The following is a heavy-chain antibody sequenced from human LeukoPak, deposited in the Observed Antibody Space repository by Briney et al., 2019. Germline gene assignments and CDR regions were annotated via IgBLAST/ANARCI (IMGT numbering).Heavy chain of an antibody. D-gene: IGHD2-2*01. CDR3: PSLDFHSTRFYGMKV. J-gene: IGHJ6*04. CDR2: INQDESEK. V-gene: IGHV3-7*01. Sequence: GGSLRLSCVASGFTFSNYWMSWVSQAPGKGLEWVASINQDESEKYYVDSVKGRFTISRDNAKNSLYLQMNSLRAGETLVNNCPSLDFHSTRFYGMKVWGKGPTVTVSS. CDR1: GFTFSNYW.